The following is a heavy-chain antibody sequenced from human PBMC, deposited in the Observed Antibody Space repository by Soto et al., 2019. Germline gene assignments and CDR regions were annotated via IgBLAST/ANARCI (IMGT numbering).Heavy chain of an antibody. J-gene: IGHJ4*02. CDR2: SRNKANSYSK. D-gene: IGHD1-26*01. Sequence: EVQLVESGGGLVQPGGSLRLSCAASGLPFSNNSLDWVRQAPGRGLEWVGRSRNKANSYSKKYAASVKGRFTISRDESKNSLYLQMNSLKTEDTAVYYCARFSGSYTRGLDYWGQGTLVTVSS. V-gene: IGHV3-72*01. CDR1: GLPFSNNS. CDR3: ARFSGSYTRGLDY.